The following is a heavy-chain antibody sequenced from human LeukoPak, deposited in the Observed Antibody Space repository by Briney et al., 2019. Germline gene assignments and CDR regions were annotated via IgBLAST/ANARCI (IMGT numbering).Heavy chain of an antibody. J-gene: IGHJ3*02. D-gene: IGHD2-2*01. CDR2: ISGSGGST. CDR1: GFTFSSYA. CDR3: AKVLGYCSSTSCLSRDAFDI. Sequence: GGSLRLSCAASGFTFSSYAMSWVRQAPGEGLEWVSAISGSGGSTYYADSAKGRFTISRDNSKNTLYLQMNSLRAEDTAVYYCAKVLGYCSSTSCLSRDAFDIWGQGTMVTVSS. V-gene: IGHV3-23*01.